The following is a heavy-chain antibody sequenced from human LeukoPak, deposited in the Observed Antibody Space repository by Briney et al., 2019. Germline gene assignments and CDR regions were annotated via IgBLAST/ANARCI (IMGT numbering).Heavy chain of an antibody. CDR1: GGSISGYY. Sequence: SETLSLTCTVSGGSISGYYWSWIRQPPGKGLEWIGYIYYSGSTNYNPSLKSRVTISVDTSKNQFSLKLSSVTTADTAVYYCARAVAGGFDYWGQGTLVTVSS. CDR3: ARAVAGGFDY. V-gene: IGHV4-59*01. D-gene: IGHD6-19*01. CDR2: IYYSGST. J-gene: IGHJ4*02.